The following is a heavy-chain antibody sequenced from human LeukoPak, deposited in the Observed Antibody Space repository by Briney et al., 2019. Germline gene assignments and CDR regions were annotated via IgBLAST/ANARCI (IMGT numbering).Heavy chain of an antibody. D-gene: IGHD3-16*02. CDR3: ARSMITFGGVIARTYYFDY. CDR2: IIPILGIA. V-gene: IGHV1-69*04. CDR1: GGTFSSYA. Sequence: SVKVSCKASGGTFSSYAISWVRQAPGQGLEWMGRIIPILGIANYAQKFQGRVTITADKSTSTAYMELSSLRSEDTAVYYCARSMITFGGVIARTYYFDYWGQGTLVTVSS. J-gene: IGHJ4*02.